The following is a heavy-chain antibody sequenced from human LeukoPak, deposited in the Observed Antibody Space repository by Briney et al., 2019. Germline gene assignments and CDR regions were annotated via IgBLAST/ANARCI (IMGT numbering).Heavy chain of an antibody. CDR2: IYYSGST. CDR3: AREPDYYDSSDESAFDI. D-gene: IGHD3-22*01. Sequence: SETLSLTCTVSGGSISSYYWSWVRQPPGKGLEWIGYIYYSGSTNYNPSFKSRVTISVDTSKNQFSLKLSSVTAADTAVYYCAREPDYYDSSDESAFDIWGQGTMVTVSS. CDR1: GGSISSYY. V-gene: IGHV4-59*12. J-gene: IGHJ3*02.